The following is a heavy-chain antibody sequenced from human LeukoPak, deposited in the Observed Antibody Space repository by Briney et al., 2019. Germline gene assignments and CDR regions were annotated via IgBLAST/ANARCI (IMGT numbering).Heavy chain of an antibody. CDR3: ARVRGGLSYGMDV. V-gene: IGHV3-20*04. D-gene: IGHD3-10*01. J-gene: IGHJ6*02. CDR2: IDWNGANT. Sequence: GGPLRLSCAASGFTFDGYGMSWVRQAPGKGLEWVSAIDWNGANTGYADSVKGRFTVSRDNAKNSLYLHLSSLRAEDTALYYCARVRGGLSYGMDVWGQGTTVTV. CDR1: GFTFDGYG.